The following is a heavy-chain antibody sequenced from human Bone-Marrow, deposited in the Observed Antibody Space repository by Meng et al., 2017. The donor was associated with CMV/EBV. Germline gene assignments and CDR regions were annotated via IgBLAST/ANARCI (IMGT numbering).Heavy chain of an antibody. J-gene: IGHJ4*02. D-gene: IGHD2-21*01. V-gene: IGHV3-21*01. CDR2: ISSSSSYI. Sequence: GESLKISCAASGFTFSSYSMNWVRQAPGKGLEWVSSISSSSSYIYYADSVKGRFTISRDNAKNSLYLQMNSLRAEDTAVYYCARDQNIANAYWGQGQLVNVSS. CDR1: GFTFSSYS. CDR3: ARDQNIANAY.